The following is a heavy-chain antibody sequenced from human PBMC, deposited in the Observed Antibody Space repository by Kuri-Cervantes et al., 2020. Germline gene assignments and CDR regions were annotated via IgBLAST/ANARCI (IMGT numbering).Heavy chain of an antibody. CDR2: IVAGSGNT. CDR1: GFTLVNSA. J-gene: IGHJ1*01. Sequence: SVKVSCKASGFTLVNSAVQWVRQARGQRLEWIGWIVAGSGNTNYAQKFQERVTITRDMSTSTAYMELTSLRSEDTAVYYCARGLPAQYYYGGGNLGPWGQGTLVTVSS. V-gene: IGHV1-58*01. CDR3: ARGLPAQYYYGGGNLGP. D-gene: IGHD2-15*01.